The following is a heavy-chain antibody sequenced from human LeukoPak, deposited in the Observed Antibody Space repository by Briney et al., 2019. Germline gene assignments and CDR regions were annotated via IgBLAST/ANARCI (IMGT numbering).Heavy chain of an antibody. D-gene: IGHD6-13*01. V-gene: IGHV3-53*01. CDR2: IYSGGST. CDR1: GFTFSSYA. CDR3: ARDRSYSSTSYGMDV. J-gene: IGHJ6*02. Sequence: PGGSLRLSCAASGFTFSSYAMSWVRQAPGKGLEWLSVIYSGGSTYYVDSVKGRFSISRDNSKNTLYLQMNDLSAEDTAVYYCARDRSYSSTSYGMDVWGQGTTVTVSS.